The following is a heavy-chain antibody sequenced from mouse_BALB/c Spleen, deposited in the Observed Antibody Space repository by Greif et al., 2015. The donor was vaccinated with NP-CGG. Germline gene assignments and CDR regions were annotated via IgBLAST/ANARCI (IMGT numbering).Heavy chain of an antibody. CDR1: GYTFTSSW. V-gene: IGHV1S130*01. CDR2: IHPNSGNT. D-gene: IGHD2-1*01. CDR3: ARNYGNWGYFDV. J-gene: IGHJ1*01. Sequence: QVQLKQSGSVLVRPGASVKLSCKASGYTFTSSWMHWAKQRPGQGLEWIGEIHPNSGNTNYNEKFKGKATLTVDTSTSTAYVDLSSLTSEDSAVYYCARNYGNWGYFDVWGAGTTVTVSS.